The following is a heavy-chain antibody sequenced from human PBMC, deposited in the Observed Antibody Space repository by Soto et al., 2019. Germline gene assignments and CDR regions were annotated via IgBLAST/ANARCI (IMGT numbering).Heavy chain of an antibody. D-gene: IGHD2-2*01. CDR2: FDPEDGET. CDR1: GYTLTELS. CDR3: ARGYCSSTSCCLDY. J-gene: IGHJ4*02. V-gene: IGHV1-24*01. Sequence: ASVKVSCKVSGYTLTELSMHWVRQAPGKGLEWMGGFDPEDGETIYAQKFQGRVTMTEDTSTDTAYMELSSLRSEDTAVYYCARGYCSSTSCCLDYWGQGTLVTVSS.